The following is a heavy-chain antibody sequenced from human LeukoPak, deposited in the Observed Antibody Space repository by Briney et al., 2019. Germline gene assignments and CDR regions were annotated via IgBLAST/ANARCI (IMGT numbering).Heavy chain of an antibody. CDR3: ATAGNYRFDY. J-gene: IGHJ4*02. CDR1: GLTFSDSW. Sequence: GGSLRLSCTGSGLTFSDSWIHWVRQAPGKGLVWVSRINGDGSTTNYADSVKGRFTIPRDNAQDTLYLQMNTLRAEDTAVYYCATAGNYRFDYWGQGTLVTVSS. D-gene: IGHD5-24*01. V-gene: IGHV3-74*01. CDR2: INGDGSTT.